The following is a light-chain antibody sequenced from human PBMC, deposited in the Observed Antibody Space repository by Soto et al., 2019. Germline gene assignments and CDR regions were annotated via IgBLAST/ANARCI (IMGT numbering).Light chain of an antibody. CDR1: SSNIGTHH. V-gene: IGLV1-47*02. CDR3: AVWDDGLNGPGML. J-gene: IGLJ2*01. CDR2: ANH. Sequence: QSVVIQPPSLSGTPGQRITISCSGSSSNIGTHHVYWYQQVSGSAPKVVIHANHQRPSGVPDRFSGSKSGTSATLAISGLQSEDEAEYYCAVWDDGLNGPGMLFGGGTKLTVL.